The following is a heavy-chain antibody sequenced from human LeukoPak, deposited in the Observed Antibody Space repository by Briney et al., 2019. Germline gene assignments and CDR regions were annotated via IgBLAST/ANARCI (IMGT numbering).Heavy chain of an antibody. J-gene: IGHJ4*02. CDR2: ISFDATKE. CDR3: ARDPESSSFDL. Sequence: GGSLRLSCAASGFTFSNYAMHWVRQAPGKGLEWVAVISFDATKEYFGKSVKGRCTISRDNAKKSLYLEINSLRADDTAVYYCARDPESSSFDLWGRGALVTVSS. V-gene: IGHV3-30*07. D-gene: IGHD6-13*01. CDR1: GFTFSNYA.